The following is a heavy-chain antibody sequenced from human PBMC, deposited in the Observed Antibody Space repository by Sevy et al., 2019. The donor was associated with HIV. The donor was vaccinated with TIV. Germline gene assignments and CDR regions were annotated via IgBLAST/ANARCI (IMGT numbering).Heavy chain of an antibody. CDR2: INAGNGNT. V-gene: IGHV1-3*01. CDR1: GYTFTSYA. J-gene: IGHJ6*03. CDR3: AREAGRFGGDYYYYMDV. D-gene: IGHD3-10*01. Sequence: ASVKVSCKASGYTFTSYAMHWVRQAPGQRLEWMGWINAGNGNTKYSQKFQGRVTITRDTSASTAYMELSSLRSEDTAVYYCAREAGRFGGDYYYYMDVWGKGTMVTVSS.